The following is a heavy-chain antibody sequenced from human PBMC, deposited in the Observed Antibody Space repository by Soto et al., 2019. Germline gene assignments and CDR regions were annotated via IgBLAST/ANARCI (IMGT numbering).Heavy chain of an antibody. V-gene: IGHV1-69*13. D-gene: IGHD2-2*01. CDR1: GGTFSSYA. CDR2: IIPIFGTA. J-gene: IGHJ4*02. Sequence: ASVKVSCKASGGTFSSYAISWVRQAPGQGLEWMGGIIPIFGTANYARKFQGRVTITADESTSTAYMELSSLRSEDTAVYCCASWRSRVVPAPGAYYFDYWGQGTLVTVSS. CDR3: ASWRSRVVPAPGAYYFDY.